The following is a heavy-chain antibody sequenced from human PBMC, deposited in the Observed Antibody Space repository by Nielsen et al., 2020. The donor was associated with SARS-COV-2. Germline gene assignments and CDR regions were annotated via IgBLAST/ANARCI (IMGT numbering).Heavy chain of an antibody. V-gene: IGHV3-48*04. D-gene: IGHD2-21*02. J-gene: IGHJ3*02. Sequence: GESLKISCAASGFTFSSYGMDWVRQAPGKGLEWVSYISSSGSTIYYADSVKGRFTISRDNAKNSLYLQMNSLRTEDTAVYYCARGPGGDQGAFDIWGQGTMVTVSS. CDR2: ISSSGSTI. CDR1: GFTFSSYG. CDR3: ARGPGGDQGAFDI.